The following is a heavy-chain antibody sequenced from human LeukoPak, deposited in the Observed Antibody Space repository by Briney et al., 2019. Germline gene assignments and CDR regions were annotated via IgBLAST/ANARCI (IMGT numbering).Heavy chain of an antibody. Sequence: ASVKVSCKASGYTFTSYGISWVRQAPGQGLEWIGWINPNSGGTNYAQKFQGRVTMTRDTSISTAYMELSRLRSDDTAVYYCARRLIRGYCSSTSCPGAFDIWGQGTMVTVSS. D-gene: IGHD2-2*01. J-gene: IGHJ3*02. V-gene: IGHV1-2*02. CDR3: ARRLIRGYCSSTSCPGAFDI. CDR2: INPNSGGT. CDR1: GYTFTSYG.